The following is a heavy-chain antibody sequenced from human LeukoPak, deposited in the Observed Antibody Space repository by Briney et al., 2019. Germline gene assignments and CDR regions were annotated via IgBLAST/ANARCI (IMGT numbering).Heavy chain of an antibody. CDR3: ARHGYCSSTSCQNYYYYMDV. J-gene: IGHJ6*03. Sequence: SETLSLTCTVPDGSISNSFWNWVRQPPGKGLEWIAYIHTSGSTNYNPAFKSRVTLSVDTSKSQFSLKLSSATAADTAVYYCARHGYCSSTSCQNYYYYMDVWGKGTTVTVSS. D-gene: IGHD2-2*03. V-gene: IGHV4-4*09. CDR2: IHTSGST. CDR1: DGSISNSF.